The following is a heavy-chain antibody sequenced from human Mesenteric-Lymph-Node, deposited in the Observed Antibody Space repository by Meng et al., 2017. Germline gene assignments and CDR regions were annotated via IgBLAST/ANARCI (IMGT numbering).Heavy chain of an antibody. V-gene: IGHV3-23*01. CDR2: IRGSGSNT. J-gene: IGHJ4*02. D-gene: IGHD5-18*01. Sequence: GESLKISCAASGFTFSSYAMNWVRQAPGKGLEWVSVIRGSGSNTYYADSVKGRFTVSRDNSKNTLYLQMNSLRAEDTAVYYCARDRYSYGYLDYWGQGTLVTVSS. CDR3: ARDRYSYGYLDY. CDR1: GFTFSSYA.